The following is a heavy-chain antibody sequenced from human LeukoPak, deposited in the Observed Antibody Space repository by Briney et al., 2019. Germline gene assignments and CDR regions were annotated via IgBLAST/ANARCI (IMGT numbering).Heavy chain of an antibody. CDR1: GGSTSSSSYY. Sequence: PSETLSLTRTVSGGSTSSSSYYWGWIRQPPGKGLEWIGSIYYSGSTYYNPSPKSRVTISVDTSKNQFSLKLSSVTAADTAVYYCARVLLSNYDFWSGYSNWFDPWGQGTLVTVSS. V-gene: IGHV4-39*07. J-gene: IGHJ5*02. CDR2: IYYSGST. CDR3: ARVLLSNYDFWSGYSNWFDP. D-gene: IGHD3-3*01.